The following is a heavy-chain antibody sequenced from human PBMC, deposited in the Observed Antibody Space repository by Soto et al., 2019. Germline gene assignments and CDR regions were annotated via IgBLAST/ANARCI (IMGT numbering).Heavy chain of an antibody. V-gene: IGHV3-30*18. Sequence: QVQLVESGGGVVQPGRSLRLSCAASGFTFSTYVMHWVRQAPGKGLEWVAGISSDGSNKFYVDSVKGRFTISRDNSKHTRYLQMNSLRPEDTAMYYCAKGGYDSSGYRYYFDFWGQGTLVTVSS. J-gene: IGHJ4*02. D-gene: IGHD3-22*01. CDR2: ISSDGSNK. CDR3: AKGGYDSSGYRYYFDF. CDR1: GFTFSTYV.